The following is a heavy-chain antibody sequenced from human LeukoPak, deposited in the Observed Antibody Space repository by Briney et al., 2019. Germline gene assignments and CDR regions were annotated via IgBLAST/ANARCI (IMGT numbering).Heavy chain of an antibody. CDR1: GGSINSGSYY. V-gene: IGHV4-31*03. Sequence: SETLSLTCTVSGGSINSGSYYWIWIRQPPGKGLEWIGYIYYSGGNYYNPSLKSRVTISVDTSKNQFSLKLSSVTAADTAVYYCAGCSGGSPIDAFHIWGQGTMVTVSS. J-gene: IGHJ3*02. D-gene: IGHD2-15*01. CDR2: IYYSGGN. CDR3: AGCSGGSPIDAFHI.